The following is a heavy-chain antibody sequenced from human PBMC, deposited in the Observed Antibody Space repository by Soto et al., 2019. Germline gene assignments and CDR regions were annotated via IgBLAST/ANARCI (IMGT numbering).Heavy chain of an antibody. D-gene: IGHD3-10*01. CDR3: ARDRHPVYYGSGSNDWFDP. CDR1: GGSISSGGYY. J-gene: IGHJ5*02. V-gene: IGHV4-31*03. CDR2: IYYSGST. Sequence: QEQLQESGPGLVKPSQTLSLTCTVSGGSISSGGYYWSWIRQHPGKGLEWIGYIYYSGSTYYNPSLKRRVTISGDTSKNQFSLKLSSVTAADTAVYYCARDRHPVYYGSGSNDWFDPLGQGTLVTVSS.